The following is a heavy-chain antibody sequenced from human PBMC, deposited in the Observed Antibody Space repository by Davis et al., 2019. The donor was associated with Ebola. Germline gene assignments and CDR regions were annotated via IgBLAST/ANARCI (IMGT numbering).Heavy chain of an antibody. D-gene: IGHD1-26*01. CDR2: IYPGDSDT. J-gene: IGHJ4*02. CDR3: ARQGGGSGRLTSFDY. Sequence: KVSCKGSGYIFTTYWIGWVRQMPGKGLEWMGIIYPGDSDTRYSPSFQGQVTISADKSISTAYLQWRSLKASDTAMYYCARQGGGSGRLTSFDYWGQGTLITVSS. CDR1: GYIFTTYW. V-gene: IGHV5-51*01.